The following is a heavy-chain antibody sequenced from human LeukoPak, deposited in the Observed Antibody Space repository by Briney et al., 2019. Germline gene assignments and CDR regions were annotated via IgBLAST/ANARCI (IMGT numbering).Heavy chain of an antibody. CDR1: GGTFSSYA. CDR2: IIPIFGTA. V-gene: IGHV1-69*05. D-gene: IGHD1-7*01. J-gene: IGHJ4*02. Sequence: ASVKVSCKASGGTFSSYAISWVRQAPGQGLEWMGRIIPIFGTANYAQKFQGGVTITTDESTSTAYMELSSLRSEDTAVYYCARASGGYNWNYADYWGQGTLVTVSS. CDR3: ARASGGYNWNYADY.